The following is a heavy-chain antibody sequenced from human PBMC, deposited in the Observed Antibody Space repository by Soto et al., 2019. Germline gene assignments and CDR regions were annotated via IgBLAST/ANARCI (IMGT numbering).Heavy chain of an antibody. CDR2: INDSGRT. V-gene: IGHV4-34*01. Sequence: PETLSRTCTIDRGACSSYYWSCIRQPPGKGLEWMGEINDSGRTNYNPSLKRRVTISVRTSKNQFYLRLSSVTAEDTPVYYCARIKSPRSVLPVHYCGQGTLVTVS. J-gene: IGHJ4*02. CDR3: ARIKSPRSVLPVHY. CDR1: RGACSSYY. D-gene: IGHD5-12*01.